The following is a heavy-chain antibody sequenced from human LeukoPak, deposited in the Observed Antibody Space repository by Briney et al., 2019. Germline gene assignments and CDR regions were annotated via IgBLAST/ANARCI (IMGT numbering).Heavy chain of an antibody. J-gene: IGHJ4*02. Sequence: GGSLRLSCAASGFTFSSYTMHWVCQAPGKGLEWVAVISYDGSNKNYADSVKGRLTISRDTSKNTLYMQMNSLRAEDTAVYYCARSYRSGWYYFDYWGQGALVTVSS. CDR2: ISYDGSNK. D-gene: IGHD6-19*01. CDR1: GFTFSSYT. V-gene: IGHV3-30*04. CDR3: ARSYRSGWYYFDY.